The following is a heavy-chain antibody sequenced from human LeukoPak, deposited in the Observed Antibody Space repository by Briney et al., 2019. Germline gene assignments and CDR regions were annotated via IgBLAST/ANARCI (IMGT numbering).Heavy chain of an antibody. J-gene: IGHJ4*02. CDR1: GGSISSGDYY. CDR3: ARLYSSGWSLDY. Sequence: SETLSLTCTVSGGSISSGDYYWSWIRQPPGKGPEWIGYIYYSGSTYYNPSLKSRVTISVDTSKNQFSLKLSSVTAADTAVYYCARLYSSGWSLDYWGQGTLVTVSS. D-gene: IGHD6-19*01. CDR2: IYYSGST. V-gene: IGHV4-30-4*01.